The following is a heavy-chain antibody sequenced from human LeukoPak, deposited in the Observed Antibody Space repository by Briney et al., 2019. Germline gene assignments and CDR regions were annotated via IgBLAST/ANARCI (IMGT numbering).Heavy chain of an antibody. D-gene: IGHD3-22*01. V-gene: IGHV4-38-2*02. J-gene: IGHJ3*02. CDR3: AREIDYYDSSGYDAFDI. CDR2: IHHSGST. CDR1: GYSTTSGYF. Sequence: SETLSLTCTVSGYSTTSGYFWGWIRQPPGKGLEWIGSIHHSGSTYYNPSLKSRITISIDRSKNQFSLKLSSVTAADTAAYYCAREIDYYDSSGYDAFDIWGQGTMVTVS.